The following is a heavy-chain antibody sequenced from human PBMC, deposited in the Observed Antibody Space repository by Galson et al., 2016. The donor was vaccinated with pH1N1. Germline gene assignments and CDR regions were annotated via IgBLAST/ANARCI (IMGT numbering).Heavy chain of an antibody. J-gene: IGHJ4*02. Sequence: SLRLSCAASGFTFSTFGMSWVRQAPGKGLEWISAISGRGDATFYADSVKGRSTISRDSSKNTLYLQLNSLRAEDTAVYYCAKHDTYSSGSYFDYWGQGTLVTVSS. V-gene: IGHV3-23*01. CDR2: ISGRGDAT. D-gene: IGHD6-19*01. CDR1: GFTFSTFG. CDR3: AKHDTYSSGSYFDY.